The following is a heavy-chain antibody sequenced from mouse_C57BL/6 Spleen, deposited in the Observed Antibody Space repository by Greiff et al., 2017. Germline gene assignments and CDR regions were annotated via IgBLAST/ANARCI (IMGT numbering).Heavy chain of an antibody. CDR1: GYSFTGYY. Sequence: VQLQQSGPELVKPGASVKISCKASGYSFTGYYMNWVQQTPEKSLEWIGEINPSTGGTTYNQKFKAKATLTVDKSSSTAYMQLKSLTSEYSAVYYCARTYGSSYYYAMDYWGQGTSVTVSS. CDR3: ARTYGSSYYYAMDY. D-gene: IGHD1-1*01. V-gene: IGHV1-42*01. J-gene: IGHJ4*01. CDR2: INPSTGGT.